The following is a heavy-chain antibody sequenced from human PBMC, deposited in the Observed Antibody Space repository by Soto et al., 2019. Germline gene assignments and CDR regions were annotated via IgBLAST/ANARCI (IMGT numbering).Heavy chain of an antibody. V-gene: IGHV4-61*01. Sequence: SETLSLTCTVSGGSVSSGSYYWSWIRQPPGKGLEWIGYIYYSETTNYNPSLKSRVTISVDTSKNQFSLKLNSVTAADTAVYYCASYNWNDDGDYWGQGTLVTVSS. CDR1: GGSVSSGSYY. J-gene: IGHJ4*02. CDR3: ASYNWNDDGDY. D-gene: IGHD1-20*01. CDR2: IYYSETT.